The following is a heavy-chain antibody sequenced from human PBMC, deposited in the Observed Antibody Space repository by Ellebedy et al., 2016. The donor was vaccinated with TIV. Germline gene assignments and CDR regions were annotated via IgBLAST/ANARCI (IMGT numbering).Heavy chain of an antibody. V-gene: IGHV3-30-3*01. CDR1: GFTFSSYW. J-gene: IGHJ4*02. CDR2: ISYDGSNK. D-gene: IGHD3-10*01. CDR3: ARDKSDYYGSGSFSFDY. Sequence: GESLKISCAASGFTFSSYWMSWVRQAPGKGLEWVAVISYDGSNKYYADSVKGRFTISRDDAKNSLYLQMNSLRDEDTAVYYCARDKSDYYGSGSFSFDYWGQGILVTVSS.